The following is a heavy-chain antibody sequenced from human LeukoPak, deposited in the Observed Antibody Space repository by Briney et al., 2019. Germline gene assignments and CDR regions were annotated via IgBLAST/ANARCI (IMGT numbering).Heavy chain of an antibody. CDR2: IYYSGTT. J-gene: IGHJ4*02. Sequence: PSETLSLACTVSGGSIASSNYYWAWIRQPPGKGLEWIGSIYYSGTTYYKPSPKSRITISVDTSKNQFSLKLSSVTAADAAVYFCARHRYISGWSPIDYWGQGTLVTVSS. D-gene: IGHD6-19*01. CDR1: GGSIASSNYY. CDR3: ARHRYISGWSPIDY. V-gene: IGHV4-39*01.